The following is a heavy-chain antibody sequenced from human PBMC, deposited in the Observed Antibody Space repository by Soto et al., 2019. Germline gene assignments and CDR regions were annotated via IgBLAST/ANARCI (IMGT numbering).Heavy chain of an antibody. CDR1: GFTFSSYA. CDR3: ASLYGDIWSGYFYGRNYYYGMDV. Sequence: EVQLLASGGGLVQPGGSLRLSCAASGFTFSSYAMSWDRQPRGKGLEWVSAISGSGGSTYYADSVKGRFTISTVNSKNALYLRMNGVRAGYTGVYSCASLYGDIWSGYFYGRNYYYGMDVWGQVTTVTVS. V-gene: IGHV3-23*01. D-gene: IGHD3-3*01. J-gene: IGHJ6*02. CDR2: ISGSGGST.